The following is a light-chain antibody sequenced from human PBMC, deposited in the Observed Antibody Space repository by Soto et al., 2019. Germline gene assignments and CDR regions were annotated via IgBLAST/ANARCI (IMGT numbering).Light chain of an antibody. Sequence: DIQMTQSPSSLSASVGDRVTITCRASQSISSYLNWYQQKPGKAPKLLIYAASSLQSGVRSRFSGSGSGTDFTLTISSLQPEDFATYYWQQSYSNHLTFGGGTKVEIK. CDR3: QQSYSNHLT. J-gene: IGKJ4*01. V-gene: IGKV1-39*01. CDR1: QSISSY. CDR2: AAS.